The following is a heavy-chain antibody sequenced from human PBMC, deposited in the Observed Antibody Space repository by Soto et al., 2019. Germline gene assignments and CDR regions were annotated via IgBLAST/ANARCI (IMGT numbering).Heavy chain of an antibody. CDR2: ISGSGGST. V-gene: IGHV3-23*01. CDR3: AKDHSDYYDSLDY. Sequence: EVQLLESGGGLVQPGGSLRLSCAASGFTFSSYAMSWVPQAPGKGLEWVSAISGSGGSTYYADSVKGRFTISRDNSKNTLYLQMNSLRAEDTAVYYCAKDHSDYYDSLDYWGQGTLVTVSS. J-gene: IGHJ4*02. CDR1: GFTFSSYA. D-gene: IGHD3-22*01.